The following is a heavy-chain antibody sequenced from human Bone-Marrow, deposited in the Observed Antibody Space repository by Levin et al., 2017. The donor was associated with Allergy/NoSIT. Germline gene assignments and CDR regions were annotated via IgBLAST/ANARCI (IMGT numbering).Heavy chain of an antibody. V-gene: IGHV3-23*01. J-gene: IGHJ6*02. CDR3: AKGTTVYFYYNGMDA. D-gene: IGHD2/OR15-2a*01. CDR2: MSGTTGSH. CDR1: GFTFNAYA. Sequence: GESLKISCVASGFTFNAYAMNWVRRAPGKGLEWVSAMSGTTGSHYYADSVKGRFTISRDSSKNTLFLQMDSLGVEDTATYYCAKGTTVYFYYNGMDAWGQGTTVTVFS.